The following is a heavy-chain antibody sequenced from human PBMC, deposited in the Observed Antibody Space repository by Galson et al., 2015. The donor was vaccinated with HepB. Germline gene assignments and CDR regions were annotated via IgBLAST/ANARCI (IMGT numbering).Heavy chain of an antibody. CDR3: AKDARSVAHYYYYGMDV. J-gene: IGHJ6*02. Sequence: SLRLSCAASGFTFSSYAMSWVRQAPGKGLEWVSAISGSGGSTYYADSVKGRFTISRDNSKNTLYLQMNSLRAEDTAVYYCAKDARSVAHYYYYGMDVWGRGTTVTVSS. V-gene: IGHV3-23*01. CDR1: GFTFSSYA. CDR2: ISGSGGST. D-gene: IGHD2-15*01.